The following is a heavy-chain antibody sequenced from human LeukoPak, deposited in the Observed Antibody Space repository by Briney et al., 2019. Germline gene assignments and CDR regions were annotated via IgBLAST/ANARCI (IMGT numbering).Heavy chain of an antibody. V-gene: IGHV3-43*02. D-gene: IGHD4-23*01. J-gene: IGHJ4*02. CDR1: GFTFDDYA. Sequence: GGSLRLSCAASGFTFDDYAMHWVRHAPGKGLEWVSLISGDGGSTYYADSVKGRFTISRDNSKNSLYLQMNSLRTEDTALYYCAKDRYGGTSPYFDYWGQGTLVTVSS. CDR3: AKDRYGGTSPYFDY. CDR2: ISGDGGST.